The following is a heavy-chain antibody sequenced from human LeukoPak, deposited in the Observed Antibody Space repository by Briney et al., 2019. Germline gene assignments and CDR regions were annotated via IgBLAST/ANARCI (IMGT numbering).Heavy chain of an antibody. CDR3: GSSEGGYIDY. J-gene: IGHJ4*02. CDR2: ISLDGSTT. CDR1: GFTFIRYW. D-gene: IGHD2-15*01. Sequence: GGSLRLSCAGSGFTFIRYWIHWVRQAPGKGLVWVSRISLDGSTTLYSDSVKGRFTISRDNAKNTLYLQMNSLRAEDTAVYYCGSSEGGYIDYWGQGTLFSVSS. V-gene: IGHV3-74*01.